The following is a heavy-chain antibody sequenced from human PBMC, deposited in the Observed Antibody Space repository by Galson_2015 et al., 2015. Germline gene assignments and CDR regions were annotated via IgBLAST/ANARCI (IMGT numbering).Heavy chain of an antibody. CDR3: ARDSRSGIMITFGGGPFDAFDI. CDR2: IIPIFGTA. D-gene: IGHD3-16*01. V-gene: IGHV1-69*06. CDR1: GGTFSSYA. J-gene: IGHJ3*02. Sequence: SVKVSCKASGGTFSSYAISWVRQAPGQGLEWMGGIIPIFGTANYAQKFQGRVTITADKSTSTAYMELSSLRSEDTAVYYCARDSRSGIMITFGGGPFDAFDIWGQGTMVTVSS.